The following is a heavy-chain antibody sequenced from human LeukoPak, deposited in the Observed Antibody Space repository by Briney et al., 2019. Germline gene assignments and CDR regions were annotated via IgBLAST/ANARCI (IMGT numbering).Heavy chain of an antibody. CDR1: GGSLCTFY. D-gene: IGHD6-6*01. V-gene: IGHV4-59*01. CDR2: IYYSGIT. Sequence: SETLSLTCTVSGGSLCTFYWSWVREPPGKGLEWMGDIYYSGITNYNPSLKSRVTISLDTSRNQFSLKLSSVTAADTAVYYCATHSSSSTLFDYWGQGTLVTVSS. J-gene: IGHJ4*02. CDR3: ATHSSSSTLFDY.